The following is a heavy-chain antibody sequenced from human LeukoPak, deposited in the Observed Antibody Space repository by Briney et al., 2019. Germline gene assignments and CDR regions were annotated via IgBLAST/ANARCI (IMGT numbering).Heavy chain of an antibody. J-gene: IGHJ5*02. Sequence: GGSLRLSCAASGFTFSSYSMNWVRQAPGKGLEWVSSISSSSSYIYYADSVKGRFTNSRDNAKNSLYLQMNSLRAEDTAVYYCARVREGYCSGGSRYPEGFDPWGQGTLVTVSS. V-gene: IGHV3-21*01. D-gene: IGHD2-15*01. CDR3: ARVREGYCSGGSRYPEGFDP. CDR2: ISSSSSYI. CDR1: GFTFSSYS.